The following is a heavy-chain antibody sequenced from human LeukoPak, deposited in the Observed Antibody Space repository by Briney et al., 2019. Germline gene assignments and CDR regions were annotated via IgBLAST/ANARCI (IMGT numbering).Heavy chain of an antibody. J-gene: IGHJ4*02. Sequence: SETLSLTCTVSGGSISSYYWSWIRQPAGKGLEWIGRIYSTGSTNYNPSLKSRVTMSVDTSRNQFSLRLRSVTPADTAVYYCARQIASAGTAGFDFWGQGALVTVSS. CDR3: ARQIASAGTAGFDF. V-gene: IGHV4-4*07. CDR1: GGSISSYY. D-gene: IGHD6-13*01. CDR2: IYSTGST.